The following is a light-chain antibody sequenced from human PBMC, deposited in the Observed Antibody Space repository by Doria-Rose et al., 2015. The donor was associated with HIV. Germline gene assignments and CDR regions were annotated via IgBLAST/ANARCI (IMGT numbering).Light chain of an antibody. CDR3: QQYYSYPRA. V-gene: IGKV1-8*01. CDR1: QGISSY. CDR2: AAS. J-gene: IGKJ5*01. Sequence: TQPPSSFSASTGDRVTITCRAGQGISSYLAWYQQKPGKAPNLLIHAASTLQSGVPSRLGGSGSGTDFTLTISCLQSEDFATYYCQQYYSYPRAFGQGTRLEIK.